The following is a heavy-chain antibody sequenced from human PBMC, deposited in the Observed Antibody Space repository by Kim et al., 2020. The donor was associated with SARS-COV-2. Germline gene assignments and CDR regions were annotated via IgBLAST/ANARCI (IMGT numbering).Heavy chain of an antibody. CDR3: XQGLYSSGYSY. D-gene: IGHD3-22*01. CDR2: ISGTRRNT. CDR1: GFTFNSKS. Sequence: GGSLRLSCAASGFTFNSKSMTWVRQAPGKGLEWVSSISGTRRNTDYADSVKGRFTVSRDNSKNTLYLHMNSLRAEDTAVXYXXQGLYSSGYSYWGQGTLLTVSS. J-gene: IGHJ4*02. V-gene: IGHV3-23*01.